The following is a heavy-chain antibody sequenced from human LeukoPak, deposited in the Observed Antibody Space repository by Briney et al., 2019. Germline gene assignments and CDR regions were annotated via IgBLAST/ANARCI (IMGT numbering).Heavy chain of an antibody. V-gene: IGHV4-59*01. CDR3: ARTRSGWRSIRPYYFDY. CDR2: IYYSGST. Sequence: PSETLSLTCTVSGGSISSYYWSWIRQPPGKGLEWIGYIYYSGSTNYNPSLKSRVTISVDTSKNQFSPKLSSVTAADTAVYYCARTRSGWRSIRPYYFDYWGQGTLVTVSS. D-gene: IGHD6-19*01. CDR1: GGSISSYY. J-gene: IGHJ4*02.